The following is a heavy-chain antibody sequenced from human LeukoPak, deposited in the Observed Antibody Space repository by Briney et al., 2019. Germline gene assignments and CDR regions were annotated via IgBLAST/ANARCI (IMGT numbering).Heavy chain of an antibody. J-gene: IGHJ6*04. D-gene: IGHD2-15*01. V-gene: IGHV1-46*01. CDR2: INPSGGST. CDR3: ARDLDCSGGSCYTRSHYYYGMDV. Sequence: ASVKVSCKASGYTFTSYYMHWVRQAPGQGLKWMGIINPSGGSTSYAQKFQGRVTMTRDTSTSTVYMELSSLRSEDTAVYYCARDLDCSGGSCYTRSHYYYGMDVWGKGTTVTVSS. CDR1: GYTFTSYY.